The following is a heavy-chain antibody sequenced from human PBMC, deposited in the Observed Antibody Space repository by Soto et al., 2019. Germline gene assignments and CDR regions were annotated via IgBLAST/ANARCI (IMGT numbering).Heavy chain of an antibody. J-gene: IGHJ3*02. CDR2: TYYRSKWYN. V-gene: IGHV6-1*01. CDR1: GDSVSRNSAA. D-gene: IGHD3-16*01. Sequence: SQPLSLTCAISGDSVSRNSAAWHWIRQSPSRGLEWLGRTYYRSKWYNDYAVSVKSRISINPDTSKNQFSLQLNSVTPEDTAVYYCARAPGGIDAFDIWGQGTMVTVSS. CDR3: ARAPGGIDAFDI.